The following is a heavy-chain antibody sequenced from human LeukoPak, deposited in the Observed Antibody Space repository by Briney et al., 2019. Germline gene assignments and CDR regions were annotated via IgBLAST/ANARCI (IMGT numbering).Heavy chain of an antibody. CDR2: ISKNGSNT. J-gene: IGHJ4*02. CDR1: GLIFETYG. D-gene: IGHD5-18*01. V-gene: IGHV3-30*18. Sequence: PAKSLTLSCEVSGLIFETYGMHWVRQAPGKGLEWVGVISKNGSNTYYGDSVKGRFTISRDNTNNTLSLQMNGLTTEDTGVYFCVKGRRGSSYVHYFDSWGQGTLVTVSS. CDR3: VKGRRGSSYVHYFDS.